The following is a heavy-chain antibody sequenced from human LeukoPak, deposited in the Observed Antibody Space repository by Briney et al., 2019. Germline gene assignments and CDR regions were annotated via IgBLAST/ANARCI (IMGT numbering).Heavy chain of an antibody. Sequence: ASVKVSCKPSGYTFTSYDINWVRQATGQGLEWMGWMNPNSGNTGYAQKFQGRVTMTRNTSISTAYMELSSLRSEDTAVYYCARRLRYYYDSSGYSDYWGQGTLVSVSS. CDR3: ARRLRYYYDSSGYSDY. D-gene: IGHD3-22*01. CDR1: GYTFTSYD. V-gene: IGHV1-8*01. CDR2: MNPNSGNT. J-gene: IGHJ4*02.